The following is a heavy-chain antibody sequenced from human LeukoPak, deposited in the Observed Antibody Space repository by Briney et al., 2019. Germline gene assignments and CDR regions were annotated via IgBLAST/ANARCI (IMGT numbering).Heavy chain of an antibody. V-gene: IGHV4-39*01. D-gene: IGHD1-7*01. J-gene: IGHJ4*02. CDR2: IYYSGST. CDR1: GGSISSSSYY. CDR3: ASQLITGTTNYYFDY. Sequence: PSETLSLTCTVSGGSISSSSYYWGWIRQPPGKGLEWIGSIYYSGSTYYNPSLKSRVTISVDTSKNQFSLKLSSVTAADTAVYYCASQLITGTTNYYFDYWGRGTLVTVSS.